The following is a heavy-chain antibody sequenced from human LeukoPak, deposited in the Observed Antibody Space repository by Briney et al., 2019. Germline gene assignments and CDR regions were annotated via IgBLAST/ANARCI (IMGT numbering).Heavy chain of an antibody. V-gene: IGHV3-21*01. J-gene: IGHJ1*01. D-gene: IGHD6-13*01. Sequence: GGSLRLSCAASGFTFSSYSMNWVRQAPGKGLEWVSSISSSSSYIYYADSVKGRFTISRDNAKNSLYLQMNSLRAEDTAVYYCASMHNSGSLEYFQHWGQGTLVTVSS. CDR1: GFTFSSYS. CDR3: ASMHNSGSLEYFQH. CDR2: ISSSSSYI.